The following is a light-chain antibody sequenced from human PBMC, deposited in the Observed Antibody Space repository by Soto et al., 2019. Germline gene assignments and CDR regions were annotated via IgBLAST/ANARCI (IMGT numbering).Light chain of an antibody. CDR2: SNN. V-gene: IGLV1-44*01. Sequence: QSVLTQPPSASGTPGQRVTISCSGSSSNIGSNTVNWYKQLPGTAPKLLIYSNNQRPSGVPDRFSGSNSGTSATLAISGLQFEDEADYYCEAWDDSLNGWVFGGGTKLTVL. J-gene: IGLJ3*02. CDR1: SSNIGSNT. CDR3: EAWDDSLNGWV.